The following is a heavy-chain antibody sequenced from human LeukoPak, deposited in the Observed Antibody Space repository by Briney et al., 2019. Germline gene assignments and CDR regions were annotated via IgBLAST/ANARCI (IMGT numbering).Heavy chain of an antibody. Sequence: GASVKVSCKASGYTFTGYYMHWVRQAPGQGLEWMGWINPNSGGTNYAQKFQGRVTMTRDTSISTAYMELSRLRSDDTAVYYCARVRCSSTSCYFDYWGQGTLVTVSS. CDR3: ARVRCSSTSCYFDY. CDR1: GYTFTGYY. V-gene: IGHV1-2*02. CDR2: INPNSGGT. J-gene: IGHJ4*02. D-gene: IGHD2-2*01.